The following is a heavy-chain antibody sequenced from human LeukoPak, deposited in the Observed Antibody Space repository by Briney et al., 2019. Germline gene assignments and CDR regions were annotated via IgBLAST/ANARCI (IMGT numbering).Heavy chain of an antibody. Sequence: PGGSLRLSCAASGFTFSSYWMTWVRQAPGKRLEWVANIKQDGSEKYYADSVKGRFTISRDNSKNTLYLQMNSLRAEDTAVYYCARDRITMIVVVSGAFDIWGQGTMVTVSS. CDR3: ARDRITMIVVVSGAFDI. D-gene: IGHD3-22*01. V-gene: IGHV3-7*01. CDR1: GFTFSSYW. CDR2: IKQDGSEK. J-gene: IGHJ3*02.